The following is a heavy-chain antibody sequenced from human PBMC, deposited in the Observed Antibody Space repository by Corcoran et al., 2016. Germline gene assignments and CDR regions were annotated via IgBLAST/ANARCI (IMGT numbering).Heavy chain of an antibody. V-gene: IGHV3-53*01. J-gene: IGHJ4*02. CDR1: GFTVSSNY. Sequence: EVQLVESGGGLIQPGGSLRLSCAASGFTVSSNYMSWVRQAPGKGLEWVSVIYSGGSTYYADSVKGRFTISRDNSKNTLYLQMNSLRAEETAVYYCASGRAGYSSGWPFDYWGQGTLVTVSS. D-gene: IGHD6-19*01. CDR3: ASGRAGYSSGWPFDY. CDR2: IYSGGST.